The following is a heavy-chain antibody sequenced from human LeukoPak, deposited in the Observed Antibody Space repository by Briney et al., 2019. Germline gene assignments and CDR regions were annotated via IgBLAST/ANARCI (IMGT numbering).Heavy chain of an antibody. Sequence: SVKVSCKASGGTFSSYAISWVRQAPGQGLDWMGGIIPIFGTANYAQKFQGRVTITADESTSTAYMELSSLRSEDTAVYYCARDALKDGYNYVGYWGQGTLVTVSS. CDR1: GGTFSSYA. V-gene: IGHV1-69*13. J-gene: IGHJ4*02. CDR3: ARDALKDGYNYVGY. D-gene: IGHD5-24*01. CDR2: IIPIFGTA.